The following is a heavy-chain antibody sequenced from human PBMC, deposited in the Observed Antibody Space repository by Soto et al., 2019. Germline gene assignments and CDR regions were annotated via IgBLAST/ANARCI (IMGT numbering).Heavy chain of an antibody. CDR2: IYPGDSDT. V-gene: IGHV5-51*01. Sequence: GESLKISCKGSGYNFTSYWIGWVRQMPGKGLEWMGIIYPGDSDTRYNPSFQGQVTISVDKSISTAYLQWSSLKASDTAMYYCAIIFRFEQYYFDYWGQGTLVTVSS. J-gene: IGHJ4*02. CDR3: AIIFRFEQYYFDY. D-gene: IGHD3-9*01. CDR1: GYNFTSYW.